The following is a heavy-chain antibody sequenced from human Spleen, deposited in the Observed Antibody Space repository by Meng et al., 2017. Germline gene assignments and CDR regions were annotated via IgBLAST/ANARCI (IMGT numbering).Heavy chain of an antibody. V-gene: IGHV2-5*01. D-gene: IGHD6-19*01. CDR2: IYWNDDK. CDR1: GFSLSTFGEG. Sequence: SGPTLVKPTQTLTLTCTFSGFSLSTFGEGVGWIRQPPGKAPEWLALIYWNDDKRYSPSLNSRLTITKDTSKNQVVLTMTNMDPVDTATYYCAHSRRPTSGWYRDLGTFGEWGQGTKVTVSS. J-gene: IGHJ4*02. CDR3: AHSRRPTSGWYRDLGTFGE.